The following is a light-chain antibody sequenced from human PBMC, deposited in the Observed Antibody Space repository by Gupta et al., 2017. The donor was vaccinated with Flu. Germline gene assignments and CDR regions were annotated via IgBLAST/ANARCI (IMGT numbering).Light chain of an antibody. Sequence: DIQVTLSPSSLSTSVGDRVTITCQASQDISNFLNWYQQKPGKAPKLLIYDASSLDTGVPSRFSGSGSGTDFTFTISSLQPEDIATYYCQQDDNLPRTFGQGTKVEIK. CDR1: QDISNF. J-gene: IGKJ1*01. CDR2: DAS. CDR3: QQDDNLPRT. V-gene: IGKV1-33*01.